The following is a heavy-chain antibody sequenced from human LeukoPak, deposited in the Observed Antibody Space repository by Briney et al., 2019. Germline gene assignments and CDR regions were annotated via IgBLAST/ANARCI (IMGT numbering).Heavy chain of an antibody. CDR2: INGDGRNI. CDR3: AKGIRVAAAGTMDV. CDR1: GFTFSSYW. J-gene: IGHJ6*04. D-gene: IGHD6-13*01. V-gene: IGHV3-74*01. Sequence: PGGSLRLSCVASGFTFSSYWMHWVRQDPRKGLVWVSRINGDGRNINYADSVRGRFTISRDNAKNTLYLQMNSLRAEDTAVYYCAKGIRVAAAGTMDVWGKGTTVTVSS.